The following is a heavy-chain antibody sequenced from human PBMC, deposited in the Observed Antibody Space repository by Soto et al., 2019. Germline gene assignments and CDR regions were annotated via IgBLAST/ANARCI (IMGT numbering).Heavy chain of an antibody. CDR1: GFTFSSYS. D-gene: IGHD6-6*01. V-gene: IGHV3-48*02. J-gene: IGHJ6*02. CDR2: ISSSSSTI. CDR3: ARPEYSSLSYGMDV. Sequence: GGSLRLSCAASGFTFSSYSMNWVRQAPGKGLEWVSYISSSSSTIYYADSVKGRFTISRDNSKNSLYLQMNSLRDEDTAVYYCARPEYSSLSYGMDVWGQGTPVTVSS.